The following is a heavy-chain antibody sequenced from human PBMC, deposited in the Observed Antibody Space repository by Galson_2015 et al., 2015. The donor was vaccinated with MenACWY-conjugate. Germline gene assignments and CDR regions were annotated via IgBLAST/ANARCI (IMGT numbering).Heavy chain of an antibody. CDR2: IIPVFGPA. D-gene: IGHD4-23*01. Sequence: SVKVSCKASADSFNSYVIHWVRLAPGQGLEWMGGIIPVFGPANYAQGFQGRVTISADKSTSTAYMELRSLRSDDSAVYYCARGTSRGAVSTVDYYYNYMDVWGRGTTVIVSS. V-gene: IGHV1-69*06. CDR3: ARGTSRGAVSTVDYYYNYMDV. CDR1: ADSFNSYV. J-gene: IGHJ6*03.